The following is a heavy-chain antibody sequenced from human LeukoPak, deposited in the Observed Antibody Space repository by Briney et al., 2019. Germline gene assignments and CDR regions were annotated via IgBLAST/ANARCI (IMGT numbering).Heavy chain of an antibody. J-gene: IGHJ3*02. CDR3: ATAPSGYDYVLDAFDI. Sequence: GGSLRLSCAASGFTFSDYYMSWIRQAPGKGLEWVSYISSSGSTIYYADSVKGRFTISRDNAKNSLYLQMNSLRAEDTAVYYCATAPSGYDYVLDAFDIWGQGTMVTVSS. D-gene: IGHD5-12*01. CDR2: ISSSGSTI. CDR1: GFTFSDYY. V-gene: IGHV3-11*01.